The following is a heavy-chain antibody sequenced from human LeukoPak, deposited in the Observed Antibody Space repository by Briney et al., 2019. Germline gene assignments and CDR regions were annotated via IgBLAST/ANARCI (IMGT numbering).Heavy chain of an antibody. CDR3: ARVMWELRYYFDY. J-gene: IGHJ4*02. V-gene: IGHV3-21*01. D-gene: IGHD1-26*01. CDR1: GFTFSSYS. CDR2: ISSSSSYI. Sequence: GGSLRLSCAASGFTFSSYSMNWVRQAPGKGLEWVSSISSSSSYIYYADSVKRRFTISRDNAKHSLYLQMSSLRAEDTAVYYCARVMWELRYYFDYWGQGTLVTVSS.